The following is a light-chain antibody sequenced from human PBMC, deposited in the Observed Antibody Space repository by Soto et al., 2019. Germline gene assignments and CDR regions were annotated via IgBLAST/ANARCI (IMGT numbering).Light chain of an antibody. CDR2: SNN. V-gene: IGLV1-44*01. Sequence: QSVLTQPPSASGTPGQRVTISCSGSSSNIGRNTVNCYQQLPGTAPKLLIYSNNQRPSGVPDRFSGAKSGTSASLAISGLQSADEADYYCASWDDSLNGWVFGGGTQLTVL. CDR1: SSNIGRNT. J-gene: IGLJ7*01. CDR3: ASWDDSLNGWV.